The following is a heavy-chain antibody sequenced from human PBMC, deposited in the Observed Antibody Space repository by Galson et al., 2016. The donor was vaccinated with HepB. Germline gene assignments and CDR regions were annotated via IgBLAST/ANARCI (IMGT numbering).Heavy chain of an antibody. J-gene: IGHJ5*02. CDR2: IRISGTNT. CDR1: GFTVSSSG. Sequence: SLRLSCAASGFTVSSSGMSWVRQAPGKGLEWVSSIRISGTNTFYADSVKGRFTISTSPSKSTLYLQMSSLRAEDTAVYYCAKCSVYNIGCCNSFGPWGQGTPVIVSS. CDR3: AKCSVYNIGCCNSFGP. V-gene: IGHV3-23*01. D-gene: IGHD3-10*02.